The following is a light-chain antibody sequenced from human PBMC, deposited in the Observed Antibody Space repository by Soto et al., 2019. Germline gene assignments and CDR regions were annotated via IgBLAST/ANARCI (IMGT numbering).Light chain of an antibody. CDR3: QQYNSYVT. CDR2: KAS. V-gene: IGKV1-5*03. CDR1: QSINNW. J-gene: IGKJ4*01. Sequence: DIQMTQSPSTLSASVGDRVTITCRASQSINNWLAWYQQKPGKAPNLLIYKASNLQSGVPSRFSGSGSGTAFTLTISSLQPDDFATYYCQQYNSYVTFGGGTKVEIK.